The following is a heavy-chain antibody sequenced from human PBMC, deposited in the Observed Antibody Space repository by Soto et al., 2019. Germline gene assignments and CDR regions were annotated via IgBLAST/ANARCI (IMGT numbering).Heavy chain of an antibody. CDR3: ARLGGYCSGTSCYGYYGMDV. CDR1: GGSISSGPYS. Sequence: SETLSLTSTVSGGSISSGPYSWGWIRQPPGKGLEWIGTFHYSGSTYYSPSLESRVTISVDTSKNQFSLKVSSVTAADTAVYYCARLGGYCSGTSCYGYYGMDVWGQGTTVT. V-gene: IGHV4-39*01. J-gene: IGHJ6*02. D-gene: IGHD2-2*01. CDR2: FHYSGST.